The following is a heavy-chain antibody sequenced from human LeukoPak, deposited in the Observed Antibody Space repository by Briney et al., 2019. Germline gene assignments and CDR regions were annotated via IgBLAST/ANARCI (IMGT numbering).Heavy chain of an antibody. D-gene: IGHD3-22*01. J-gene: IGHJ4*02. CDR2: IYYSGST. Sequence: SETLSLTCTVSGGSISSGGYYWSWLRQHPGKGLEWIGYIYYSGSTNYNPSLKSRVTISVDTSKNQFSLKLSSVTAADTAVYYCARGRKYYYDSSGYSRRPSSADYWGQGTLVTVSS. CDR1: GGSISSGGYY. CDR3: ARGRKYYYDSSGYSRRPSSADY. V-gene: IGHV4-31*03.